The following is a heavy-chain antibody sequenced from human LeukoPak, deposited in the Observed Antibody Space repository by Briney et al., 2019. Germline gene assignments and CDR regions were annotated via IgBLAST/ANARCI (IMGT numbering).Heavy chain of an antibody. Sequence: ASVKVSCKASGYTFTSYGISWVRQAPGQGLEWMGWISAYNGNTNYAQKLQGRVTMTTDTSTSTAYMELRSLRSDDTAVYYCARVGGYYDILTGYSFDAFDIWGQGTMVTVSS. CDR2: ISAYNGNT. CDR1: GYTFTSYG. D-gene: IGHD3-9*01. CDR3: ARVGGYYDILTGYSFDAFDI. V-gene: IGHV1-18*04. J-gene: IGHJ3*02.